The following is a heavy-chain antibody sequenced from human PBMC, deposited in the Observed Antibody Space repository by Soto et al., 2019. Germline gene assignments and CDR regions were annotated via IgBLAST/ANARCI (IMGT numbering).Heavy chain of an antibody. CDR2: IHHSGNT. CDR1: GASIITQNY. J-gene: IGHJ4*02. Sequence: QVQLQESGPGLVEPSGTLSLTCAVSGASIITQNYYNWVRQSPGKGLEWIGEIHHSGNTNFSPSLKSRVTLSVDTSTNQVSLRLSSVTAADTAIYYCAHSPGWYFLDYWGQGALVTVS. CDR3: AHSPGWYFLDY. D-gene: IGHD6-13*01. V-gene: IGHV4-4*02.